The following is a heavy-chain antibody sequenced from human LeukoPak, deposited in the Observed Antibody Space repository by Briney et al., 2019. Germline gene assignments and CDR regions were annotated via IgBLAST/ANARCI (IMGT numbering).Heavy chain of an antibody. V-gene: IGHV3-74*01. J-gene: IGHJ3*02. D-gene: IGHD5-18*01. CDR3: ARGGYTSGLDI. CDR2: MNPDGSDT. Sequence: PGGSLRLSCAASEFTFGNYWMHWVRQAPGKGLVWVSRMNPDGSDTSYADSAKGRFAISRDNAKNTLYLQMSSLRADDTALYFCARGGYTSGLDIWGRGTMVTVS. CDR1: EFTFGNYW.